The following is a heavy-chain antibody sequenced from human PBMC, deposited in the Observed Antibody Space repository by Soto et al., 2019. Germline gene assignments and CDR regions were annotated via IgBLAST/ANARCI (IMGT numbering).Heavy chain of an antibody. V-gene: IGHV1-3*01. CDR3: ARVIPATDAFDI. Sequence: ASVKVSCKASGYSFTSYAMHWVRQAPGQRLEWMGWINAGNGNTKYSQKFQGWVTMTRDTSANTAYMELSRLKSEDTAVYYCARVIPATDAFDIWGQGTMVTVSS. CDR2: INAGNGNT. CDR1: GYSFTSYA. J-gene: IGHJ3*02. D-gene: IGHD3-16*02.